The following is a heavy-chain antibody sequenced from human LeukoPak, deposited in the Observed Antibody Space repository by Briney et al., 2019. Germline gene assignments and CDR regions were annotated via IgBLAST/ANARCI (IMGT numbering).Heavy chain of an antibody. Sequence: GASVKVSCKASGYTFTDYYIHWVRQAPGQGLEWMGYINPNNGGTNYAQKFQGRVTMTRDTSISTAYMELTRLTSDDTAIYSCARGSASGGRYPFDYWGQGTLVTVSS. J-gene: IGHJ4*02. CDR3: ARGSASGGRYPFDY. CDR2: INPNNGGT. CDR1: GYTFTDYY. V-gene: IGHV1-2*02. D-gene: IGHD3-10*01.